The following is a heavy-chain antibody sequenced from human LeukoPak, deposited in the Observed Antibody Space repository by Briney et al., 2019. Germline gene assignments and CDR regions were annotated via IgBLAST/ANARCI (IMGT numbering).Heavy chain of an antibody. D-gene: IGHD5-24*01. CDR1: GFTVSNNY. V-gene: IGHV3-53*01. CDR3: ARETPRRGETRDGYR. CDR2: MYSNGAT. J-gene: IGHJ4*02. Sequence: GGSLRLSCAASGFTVSNNYLTWVRQVPGKGLEWVSYMYSNGATFYTDSVRGRFTISRDNSKNTLYLQMNSLRVEDTAVYYCARETPRRGETRDGYRWGQGTVVTVSS.